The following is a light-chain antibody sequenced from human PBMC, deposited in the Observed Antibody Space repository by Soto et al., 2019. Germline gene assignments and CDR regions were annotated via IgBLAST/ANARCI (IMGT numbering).Light chain of an antibody. V-gene: IGLV2-14*01. Sequence: QSALTQPASVSGSPGRSITISCTGTSSDVGGYNYVSWYQQHPGKAPKLMIYDVSNRPSGVSNRFSGSKSDNTASLTISGLQAEDEADYYCSSYTSSSLYVFGTGTKVTVL. J-gene: IGLJ1*01. CDR3: SSYTSSSLYV. CDR2: DVS. CDR1: SSDVGGYNY.